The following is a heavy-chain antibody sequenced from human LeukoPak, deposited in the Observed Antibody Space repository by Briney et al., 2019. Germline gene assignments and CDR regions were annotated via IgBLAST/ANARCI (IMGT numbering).Heavy chain of an antibody. V-gene: IGHV1-69*01. CDR2: IIPIFGTA. J-gene: IGHJ4*02. Sequence: SVKVSCKASGGTFSSYAISWVRQAPGQGLEWMGGIIPIFGTANYAQKFQGRVTITADEPTSTAYMELSSLRSEDTAVYYCARGAATPTPFDYWGQGTLVTVSS. CDR3: ARGAATPTPFDY. D-gene: IGHD2-15*01. CDR1: GGTFSSYA.